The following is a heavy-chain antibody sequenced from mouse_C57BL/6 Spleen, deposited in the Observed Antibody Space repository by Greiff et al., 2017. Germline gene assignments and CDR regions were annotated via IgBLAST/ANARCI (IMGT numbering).Heavy chain of an antibody. CDR1: GYAFTNYL. D-gene: IGHD2-5*01. J-gene: IGHJ3*01. Sequence: VNLVESGAELVRPGTSVKVSCKASGYAFTNYLIEWVKQRPGQGLEWIGVINPGSGGTNYNEKFKGKATLTADKSSSTAYMQLSSLTSEDSAVYFCARGYSNSFAYWGQGTLVTVSA. V-gene: IGHV1-54*01. CDR3: ARGYSNSFAY. CDR2: INPGSGGT.